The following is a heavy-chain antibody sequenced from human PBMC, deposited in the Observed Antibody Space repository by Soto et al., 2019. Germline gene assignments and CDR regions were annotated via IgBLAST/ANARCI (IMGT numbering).Heavy chain of an antibody. CDR1: GFPFSCFS. J-gene: IGHJ4*02. V-gene: IGHV3-21*02. CDR3: ARVTAGSGSYQIDL. CDR2: IGRVSSYI. Sequence: QLVESGGGLVKPGGSLRLSFEASGFPFSCFSLNWIRQAPGKGLEWVSSIGRVSSYIYYADSVRGRFTVSRDNAKNSVYLQMNGLTAEDSGIYYCARVTAGSGSYQIDLWGQGTLVTVSS. D-gene: IGHD3-10*01.